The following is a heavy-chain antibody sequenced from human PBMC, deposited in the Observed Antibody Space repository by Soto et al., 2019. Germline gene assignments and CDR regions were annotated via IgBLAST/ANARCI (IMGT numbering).Heavy chain of an antibody. V-gene: IGHV1-69*12. CDR3: ASIGITMVRGVPYYYYGMDV. CDR1: GGTFSSYA. CDR2: IIPIFGTA. J-gene: IGHJ6*02. Sequence: QVQLVQSGAEVKKPGSSVKVSCKASGGTFSSYAISWVRQAPGQGLEWIGGIIPIFGTANYAQKFQGRVTITADESTSTAYMELSSLRSEDTAVYYCASIGITMVRGVPYYYYGMDVWGQGTTVTVSS. D-gene: IGHD3-10*01.